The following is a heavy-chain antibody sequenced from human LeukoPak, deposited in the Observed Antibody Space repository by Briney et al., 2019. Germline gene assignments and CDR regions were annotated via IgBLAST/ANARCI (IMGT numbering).Heavy chain of an antibody. D-gene: IGHD3-9*01. J-gene: IGHJ4*02. V-gene: IGHV4-59*08. CDR1: GGSISSYY. CDR3: ARRYYGVLDY. Sequence: PSETLSLTCAVSGGSISSYYWSWIRQPPGKGLEWIGYICYSGSTNYNPSLKSRVTISVDTSKNQFSLKLSSVTAADTAVYYCARRYYGVLDYWGQGTLVTVSS. CDR2: ICYSGST.